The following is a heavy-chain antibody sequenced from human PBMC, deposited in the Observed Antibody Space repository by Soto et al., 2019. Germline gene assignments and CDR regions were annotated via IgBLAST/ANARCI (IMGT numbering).Heavy chain of an antibody. CDR3: ARAKPGYSSGWDPTFDY. Sequence: QLQLQDSGPGLVKPSETLSLTCTVSSGSVSSGSYYWSWIRQPPGKGLEWIGYIYDSGSTDYNPSLKSRVTVSVDPSRNQFSLMLTSVTAADTAIYYCARAKPGYSSGWDPTFDYWGQGTLVTVSS. CDR1: SGSVSSGSYY. CDR2: IYDSGST. J-gene: IGHJ4*02. D-gene: IGHD6-19*01. V-gene: IGHV4-61*01.